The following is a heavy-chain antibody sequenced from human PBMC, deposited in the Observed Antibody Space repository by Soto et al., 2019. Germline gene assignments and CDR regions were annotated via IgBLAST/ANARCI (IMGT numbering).Heavy chain of an antibody. Sequence: QVQVMESGGGVVQHGRSLRLSCAASGFTFRNYAMHWVRQAPGKGLEWAAVISHDGNNKFYADSVKGRFTISRDNSKNTLYLQMNSLRAEDTAVYYCARPPDGYCSSTSCYRRGYYYYGMDVWGQGTTVTVSS. CDR1: GFTFRNYA. D-gene: IGHD2-2*03. CDR2: ISHDGNNK. J-gene: IGHJ6*02. CDR3: ARPPDGYCSSTSCYRRGYYYYGMDV. V-gene: IGHV3-30-3*01.